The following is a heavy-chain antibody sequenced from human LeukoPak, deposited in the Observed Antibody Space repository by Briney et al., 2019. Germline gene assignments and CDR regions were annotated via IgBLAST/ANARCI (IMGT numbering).Heavy chain of an antibody. V-gene: IGHV4-38-2*02. J-gene: IGHJ4*02. CDR2: IYHSGST. CDR3: ARELNVYSSSWYYFDY. D-gene: IGHD6-13*01. Sequence: SETLSLTCTVSGYSISSGYYWGWIRQPPGKGLEWIGSIYHSGSTYYNPSLKSRVTISVDTSKNQFSLKLSSVTAADTAVYYCARELNVYSSSWYYFDYWGQGTLVTVSS. CDR1: GYSISSGYY.